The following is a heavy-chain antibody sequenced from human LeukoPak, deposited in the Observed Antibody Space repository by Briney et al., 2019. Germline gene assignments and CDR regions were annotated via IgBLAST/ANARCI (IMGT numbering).Heavy chain of an antibody. D-gene: IGHD3-10*01. CDR2: ISPSDGST. Sequence: ASVKVSCKAFGYTFTSNYMHWVRQAPGQGPEWMGVISPSDGSTTYAQKFQGRVTMTRDMSTSTVYMELSSLRSEDTAVYYCARGDSRSPRQPFDPWGQGTLVTVSS. V-gene: IGHV1-46*01. CDR3: ARGDSRSPRQPFDP. J-gene: IGHJ5*02. CDR1: GYTFTSNY.